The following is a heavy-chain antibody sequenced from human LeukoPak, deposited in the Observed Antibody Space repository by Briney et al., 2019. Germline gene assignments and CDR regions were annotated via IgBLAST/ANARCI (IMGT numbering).Heavy chain of an antibody. J-gene: IGHJ2*01. CDR1: GFTFSSYA. CDR2: ISYDGSNK. CDR3: ARKYCSGPSCYPGWYFDL. V-gene: IGHV3-30-3*01. D-gene: IGHD2-2*01. Sequence: GGSLRLSCAASGFTFSSYAMHWVRQAPGKGLEWVAVISYDGSNKYYADSVKGRFTISRDNSKNTLYLQMNSLRAEETAVYYCARKYCSGPSCYPGWYFDLWGRGTLVTVSS.